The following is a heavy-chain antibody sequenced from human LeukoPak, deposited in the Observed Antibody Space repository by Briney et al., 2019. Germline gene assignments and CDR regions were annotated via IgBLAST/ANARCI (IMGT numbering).Heavy chain of an antibody. D-gene: IGHD5-18*01. CDR2: IYKTGST. Sequence: SETLSLTCTASGGSISSSSHYWGWIRQPPGKGLEWIASIYKTGSTFYNPSLKSRVTISVDTSKNQFSLKLSSVTAADTAVYYCARGQHSYGGYYYYYMDVWGKGTTVTVSS. CDR3: ARGQHSYGGYYYYYMDV. J-gene: IGHJ6*03. V-gene: IGHV4-39*01. CDR1: GGSISSSSHY.